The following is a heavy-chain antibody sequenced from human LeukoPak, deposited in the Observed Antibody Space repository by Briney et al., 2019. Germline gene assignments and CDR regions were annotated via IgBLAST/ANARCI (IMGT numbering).Heavy chain of an antibody. CDR1: GFTFSSYA. Sequence: GGSLRLSCAASGFTFSSYAMSWVRQAPGKGLEWVSAISGSGGSTYYADSVKGRFTISRDNSKNTLYLQMNSLRAEDTAVYYCARRRHENYYDSSGSKYYFDYWGQGTLVTVSS. D-gene: IGHD3-22*01. CDR2: ISGSGGST. J-gene: IGHJ4*02. CDR3: ARRRHENYYDSSGSKYYFDY. V-gene: IGHV3-23*01.